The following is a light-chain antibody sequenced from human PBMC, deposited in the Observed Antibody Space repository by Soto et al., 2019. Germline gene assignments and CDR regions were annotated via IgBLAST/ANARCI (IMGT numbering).Light chain of an antibody. CDR1: SSDVGAYNY. V-gene: IGLV2-11*01. CDR3: CSYADNYSYV. Sequence: QSALTQPASVSGSPGQSVTISCTGTSSDVGAYNYVSWYQQHPGKAPKLMTYDVSKRPSGVPDRFSGSKSGNTASLTISGLQAEDEADYYCCSYADNYSYVSGTGTKVTVL. CDR2: DVS. J-gene: IGLJ1*01.